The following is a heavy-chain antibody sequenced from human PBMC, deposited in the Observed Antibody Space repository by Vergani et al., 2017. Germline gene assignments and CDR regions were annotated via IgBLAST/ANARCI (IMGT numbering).Heavy chain of an antibody. CDR3: ERDGGSCVEVPAAIRYYYYYMDV. J-gene: IGHJ6*03. CDR2: MIPTFDSK. CDR1: GDTFSNYA. D-gene: IGHD2-2*01. Sequence: QVQLLQSGAAVRKPGSSVTVSCKASGDTFSNYAITWVRQAPGQGLQWMGRMIPTFDSKNYAPRFQGRVTLTADASASTAYMELTSLTSEDSAIYYCERDGGSCVEVPAAIRYYYYYMDVWGEGTTVTVSS. V-gene: IGHV1-69*13.